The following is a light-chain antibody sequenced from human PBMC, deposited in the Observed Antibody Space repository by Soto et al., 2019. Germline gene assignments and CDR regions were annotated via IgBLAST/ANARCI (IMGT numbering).Light chain of an antibody. CDR3: QSYDSSLSGLL. CDR1: SSNIGAGYD. CDR2: GNS. Sequence: QSVLTQPPSVSGAPGQRVTISCTGSSSNIGAGYDVHWYQQLPGTAPKLLIYGNSNRPSGVPDRFSGCKSGTSASLAITGLQAEDEADYYRQSYDSSLSGLLFGGGTKRTVL. J-gene: IGLJ2*01. V-gene: IGLV1-40*01.